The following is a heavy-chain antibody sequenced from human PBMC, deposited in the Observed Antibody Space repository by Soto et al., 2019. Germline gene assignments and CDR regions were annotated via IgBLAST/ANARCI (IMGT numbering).Heavy chain of an antibody. V-gene: IGHV1-69*01. Sequence: QLQLVQSGAEVREPGSSVKVSCKASGGTFSSHTVIWVRQAPGQGLEWMGGITPTLNIAKYAEKFQGRVTITADESTSTVNMHLSSLRSEDTAVYFCARGYYSGSNPSSFDYWGQGTLVDVSS. D-gene: IGHD1-26*01. CDR3: ARGYYSGSNPSSFDY. CDR1: GGTFSSHT. J-gene: IGHJ4*02. CDR2: ITPTLNIA.